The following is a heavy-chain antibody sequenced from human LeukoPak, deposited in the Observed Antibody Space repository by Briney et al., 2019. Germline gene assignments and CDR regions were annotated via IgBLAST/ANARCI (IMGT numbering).Heavy chain of an antibody. CDR3: AKGSTVTTLFDY. CDR2: ISWNSGSI. Sequence: GRSLRLSCAASGFTFDDYAMHWVRQAPGKGLEWVSGISWNSGSIGYADSVKGRFTISRDNAKNSLYLQMNSLRAEDTALYYCAKGSTVTTLFDYWDQGTLVTVSS. D-gene: IGHD4-17*01. V-gene: IGHV3-9*01. CDR1: GFTFDDYA. J-gene: IGHJ4*02.